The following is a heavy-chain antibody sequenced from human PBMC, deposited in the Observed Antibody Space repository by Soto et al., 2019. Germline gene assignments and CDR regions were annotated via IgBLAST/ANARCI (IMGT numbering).Heavy chain of an antibody. V-gene: IGHV3-23*01. D-gene: IGHD4-17*01. Sequence: EVHLLESGGDLVRPGGSLRLSCAASGFTFHEYTMNWVRQAPGKGLEWVSGIYGAASGIYYADSVRGRFTISRDNSRNTVYLQMNNLRAEDTAVYYCAKDRHPDGVWDNDWWGQGARVTVSS. CDR2: IYGAASGI. CDR1: GFTFHEYT. CDR3: AKDRHPDGVWDNDW. J-gene: IGHJ4*02.